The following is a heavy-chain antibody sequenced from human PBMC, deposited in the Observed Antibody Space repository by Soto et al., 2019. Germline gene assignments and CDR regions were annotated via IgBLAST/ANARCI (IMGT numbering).Heavy chain of an antibody. J-gene: IGHJ5*02. D-gene: IGHD3-22*01. CDR2: IFYSGGT. CDR1: GGSILDSTYY. V-gene: IGHV4-39*01. CDR3: ARQASGYYCGWVDP. Sequence: QLLLQESGPGLVKPSETLSLTCTVSGGSILDSTYYWAWIRQSPGKGLEWIGTIFYSGGTFYTPSHQSPVTMSVDTSNTPFSLKLSSVTAADAAVYYCARQASGYYCGWVDPWGQGTLVTVSP.